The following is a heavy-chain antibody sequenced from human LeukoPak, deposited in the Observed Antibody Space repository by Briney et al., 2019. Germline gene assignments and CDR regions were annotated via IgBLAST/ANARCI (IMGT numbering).Heavy chain of an antibody. D-gene: IGHD7-27*01. Sequence: SETLSLTCTVADGSISPYYWSWIRQPPGKGLEWIGYTYYSGSTNYNPSLKSRVTISVDTSKNQFSLRLSSVTAADTAVYYCARDGHWGYYFDYWGRGTLVTVSS. CDR1: DGSISPYY. J-gene: IGHJ4*02. V-gene: IGHV4-59*01. CDR3: ARDGHWGYYFDY. CDR2: TYYSGST.